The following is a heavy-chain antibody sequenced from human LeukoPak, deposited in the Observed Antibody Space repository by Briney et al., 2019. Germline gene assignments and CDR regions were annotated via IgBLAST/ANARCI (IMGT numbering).Heavy chain of an antibody. CDR1: GFTFSSYS. J-gene: IGHJ4*02. Sequence: GGSLRLSCAASGFTFSSYSMNWVRQAPGKGLEWVSSISSSSSYIYYADSVKGRFTISRDNAKNSLYLQVNSLRAEDTAVYYCARETYCSSTSCYVGTPNNYFDYWGQGTLVTVSS. CDR2: ISSSSSYI. V-gene: IGHV3-21*01. CDR3: ARETYCSSTSCYVGTPNNYFDY. D-gene: IGHD2-2*01.